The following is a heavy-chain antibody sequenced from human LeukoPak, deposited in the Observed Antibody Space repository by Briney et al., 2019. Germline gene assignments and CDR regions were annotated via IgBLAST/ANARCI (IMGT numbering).Heavy chain of an antibody. V-gene: IGHV4-59*01. J-gene: IGHJ3*02. CDR3: ARAYYYDSSGYVGHDAFDI. CDR2: IYYSGST. CDR1: GGSISSYY. D-gene: IGHD3-22*01. Sequence: KPSETLSLTCTVSGGSISSYYWSWIRQPPGKGLEWIGYIYYSGSTNYNPSLKSRVTISVDTSKNQFSLKLSSVTAADTAVYYCARAYYYDSSGYVGHDAFDIWGQGTMVTVSS.